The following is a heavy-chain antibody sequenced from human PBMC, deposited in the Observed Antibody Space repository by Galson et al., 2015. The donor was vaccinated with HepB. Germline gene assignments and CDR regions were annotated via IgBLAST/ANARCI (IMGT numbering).Heavy chain of an antibody. D-gene: IGHD6-19*01. CDR3: ARDLYRIAVAGPKAFDI. J-gene: IGHJ3*02. V-gene: IGHV3-21*01. CDR2: ISSSSSYI. CDR1: GFTFSSYS. Sequence: SLRLSCAASGFTFSSYSMNWVRQAPGKGLEWVSSISSSSSYIYYADSVKGRFTISRDNAKNSLYLQMNSLRAEDTAVYYCARDLYRIAVAGPKAFDIWGQGTMVTVSS.